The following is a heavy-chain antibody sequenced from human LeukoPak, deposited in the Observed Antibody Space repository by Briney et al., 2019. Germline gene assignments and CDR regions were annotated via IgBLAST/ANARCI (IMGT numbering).Heavy chain of an antibody. D-gene: IGHD2-8*01. CDR2: IGPIGSDR. CDR1: GLTFSTSG. CDR3: TKDTNGRHYDY. J-gene: IGHJ4*02. Sequence: PGGSLRLTCTASGLTFSTSGFNWVRKAPGQGLDWVASIGPIGSDRYHADSLKGRFTISRDNANNFLYLQMNSIRAEDTAVYYCTKDTNGRHYDYWGQGTLLTVSS. V-gene: IGHV3-21*06.